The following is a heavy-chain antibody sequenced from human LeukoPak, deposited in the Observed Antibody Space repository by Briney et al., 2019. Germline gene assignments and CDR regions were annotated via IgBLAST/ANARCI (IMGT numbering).Heavy chain of an antibody. Sequence: SETLSLTCTVSGASISSYYWSWIRQPPGKGLEWIGHIYYSGSTNYNPSLKSRVTIAVDTSKNQFSLKLSSVTAADTAVYYCAGDYGGGGWFDPWGQGTLVTVSS. CDR3: AGDYGGGGWFDP. D-gene: IGHD4-17*01. CDR2: IYYSGST. J-gene: IGHJ5*02. CDR1: GASISSYY. V-gene: IGHV4-59*01.